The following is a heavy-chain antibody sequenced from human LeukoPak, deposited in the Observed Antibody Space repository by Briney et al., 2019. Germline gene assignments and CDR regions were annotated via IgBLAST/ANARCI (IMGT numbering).Heavy chain of an antibody. CDR3: ARNEPAVSVVDAFDV. V-gene: IGHV1-2*02. J-gene: IGHJ3*01. CDR1: GYNFNSYY. D-gene: IGHD1-1*01. CDR2: INPDNGKT. Sequence: ASVRVSCKASGYNFNSYYIHWVRQAPGQGLTWMGWINPDNGKTKYAPRFQGRVTMTWDTSINTAYVDLSGLRSDDTAVYYCARNEPAVSVVDAFDVWGQGTVATVSS.